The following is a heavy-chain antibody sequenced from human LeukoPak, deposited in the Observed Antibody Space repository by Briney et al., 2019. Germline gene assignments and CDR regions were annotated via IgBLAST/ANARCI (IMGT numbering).Heavy chain of an antibody. Sequence: SETLSLTCTVSGGSISSYYWSCIRQPPGKGLEWIGYIYYSGSTNYNPSLKSRVTISVDTSKNQFSLKLSSVTAADTAVYYCARDGQLGYYYYYGMDVWGQGTTVTVSS. CDR3: ARDGQLGYYYYYGMDV. CDR1: GGSISSYY. V-gene: IGHV4-59*12. CDR2: IYYSGST. D-gene: IGHD6-6*01. J-gene: IGHJ6*02.